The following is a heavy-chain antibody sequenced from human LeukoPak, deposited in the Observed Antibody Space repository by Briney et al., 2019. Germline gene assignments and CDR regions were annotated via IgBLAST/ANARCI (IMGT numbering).Heavy chain of an antibody. V-gene: IGHV4-34*01. CDR2: INHSGST. Sequence: SETLSLTCAVYGVSFSGYYWSWIRQPPGKGLEWIGKINHSGSTNDNPSLKSRVTISVDTSKNQFSLKLSSVSASDTAVYYCAGRPYYYGSGSYYIDYWGQGTLVTVSS. J-gene: IGHJ4*02. CDR3: AGRPYYYGSGSYYIDY. CDR1: GVSFSGYY. D-gene: IGHD3-10*01.